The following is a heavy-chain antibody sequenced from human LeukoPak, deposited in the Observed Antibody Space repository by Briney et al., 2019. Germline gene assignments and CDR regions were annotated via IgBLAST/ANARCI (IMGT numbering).Heavy chain of an antibody. CDR1: GGSISSGSYY. V-gene: IGHV4-61*02. CDR2: IYTSGST. CDR3: ARTYSGSYRYYFDY. J-gene: IGHJ4*02. D-gene: IGHD1-26*01. Sequence: SETLSLTCTVSGGSISSGSYYWSWIRQPAGKGLEWIGRIYTSGSTNYNPSLKSRVTMSVDTSKNQFSLKLSSVTAADTAVHYCARTYSGSYRYYFDYWGQGTLVTVSS.